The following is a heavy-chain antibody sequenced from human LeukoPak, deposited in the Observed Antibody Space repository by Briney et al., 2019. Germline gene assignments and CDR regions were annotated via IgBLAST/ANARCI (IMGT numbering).Heavy chain of an antibody. CDR1: GFIFSDHY. CDR2: TRNEANIYTT. Sequence: GGSLRLSCAASGFIFSDHYMDWVRQAPGKGLEWVGRTRNEANIYTTKYAASVKGRFTISRDDSKNSLYLQMNSLKTEDTAVYYCAKGSCSSISCYGDYWGQGTLVTVSS. J-gene: IGHJ4*02. CDR3: AKGSCSSISCYGDY. D-gene: IGHD2-2*01. V-gene: IGHV3-72*01.